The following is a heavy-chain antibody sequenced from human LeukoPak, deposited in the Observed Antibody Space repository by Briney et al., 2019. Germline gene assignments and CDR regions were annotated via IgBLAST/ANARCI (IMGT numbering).Heavy chain of an antibody. CDR3: AKTGSYWGVYYFDY. J-gene: IGHJ4*02. V-gene: IGHV3-23*01. CDR1: GFTFSSYA. D-gene: IGHD1-26*01. Sequence: GGSLRLSCAASGFTFSSYAMSWVCQAPGKGLEWVSAISGSGGSTYYADSVKGRFTISRDNSKNTLYLQMNSLRAEDTAVYYCAKTGSYWGVYYFDYWGQGTLVTVSS. CDR2: ISGSGGST.